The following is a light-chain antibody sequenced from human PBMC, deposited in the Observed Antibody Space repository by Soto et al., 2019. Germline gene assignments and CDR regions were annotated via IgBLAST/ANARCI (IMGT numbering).Light chain of an antibody. CDR1: QSVSSY. CDR2: DAS. Sequence: EIVLTQSPATLSLSPGERATLSCRASQSVSSYLGWYQQKPGQAPRLLIYDASNRATGVPARFSGSGSGTDFTFTISSLEPEDSAGYYCQQRYNALTFGGGTKMEIK. V-gene: IGKV3-11*01. J-gene: IGKJ4*01. CDR3: QQRYNALT.